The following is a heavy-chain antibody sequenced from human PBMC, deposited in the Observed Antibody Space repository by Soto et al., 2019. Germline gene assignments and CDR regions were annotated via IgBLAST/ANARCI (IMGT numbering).Heavy chain of an antibody. CDR3: ARTLAARFDY. CDR1: VFPVRAYY. J-gene: IGHJ4*02. V-gene: IGHV3-11*01. CDR2: ITNSGSTK. D-gene: IGHD6-6*01. Sequence: GSLRLSCAASVFPVRAYYLRWIRQAPGKGLEWVSHITNSGSTKYYADSVKGRFTISRDNAKNSLFLQMNSLRAEDTAVYYCARTLAARFDYWGQGTPVTVSS.